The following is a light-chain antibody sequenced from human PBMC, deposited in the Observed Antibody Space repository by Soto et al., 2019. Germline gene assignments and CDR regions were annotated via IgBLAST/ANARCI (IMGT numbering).Light chain of an antibody. V-gene: IGKV1-5*03. CDR1: QSISSW. J-gene: IGKJ2*01. Sequence: DIQMTQSPSTLSASVGYRVTITCRASQSISSWLACHLQKPGKAPKLLIYKASTLKAGVPSRFIGRGSGTEFTLTISSLQPDDFETYYFQQYCSYSPYTFGQGTKLEIK. CDR2: KAS. CDR3: QQYCSYSPYT.